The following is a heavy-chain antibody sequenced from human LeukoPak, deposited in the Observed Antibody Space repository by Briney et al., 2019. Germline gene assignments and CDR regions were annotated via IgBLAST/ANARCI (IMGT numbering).Heavy chain of an antibody. CDR3: ARAYGHSSSWIYFQD. CDR2: IYHSGST. J-gene: IGHJ1*01. Sequence: SQTLSLTCTVSGGSISSGGYYWSWIRQPPGKGLEWIGYIYHSGSTYYNPSLKSRVTISVDRSKNQFSLNLSSVTAADTAVYYCARAYGHSSSWIYFQDWGQGTLVTVSS. CDR1: GGSISSGGYY. V-gene: IGHV4-30-2*01. D-gene: IGHD6-13*01.